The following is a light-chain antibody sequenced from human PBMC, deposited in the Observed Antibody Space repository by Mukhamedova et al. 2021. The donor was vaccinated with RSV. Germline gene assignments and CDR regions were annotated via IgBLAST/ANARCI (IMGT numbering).Light chain of an antibody. J-gene: IGKJ1*01. CDR2: KAS. Sequence: WYQRRVHGKAPKLLIYKASSLESGVPSRFSGSGSGTEFTLTISSLQPADFATYYCQQYNRSPWTFGQGTKVEIK. V-gene: IGKV1-5*03. CDR3: QQYNRSPWT.